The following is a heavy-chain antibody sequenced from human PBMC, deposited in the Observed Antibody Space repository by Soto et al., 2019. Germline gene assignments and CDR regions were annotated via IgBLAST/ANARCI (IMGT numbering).Heavy chain of an antibody. CDR1: GGTFSSYA. V-gene: IGHV1-69*01. Sequence: QVQLVQSGAEVKKPGSSVKVSCKASGGTFSSYAISWVRQAPGQGLEWMGGIIPISDTTNYAQKFQGRVTITADEFTSPAYMEPSRLRSEDTAVYYCARSQGSSTRLEISYYYYYGMDVWGQGTTVTVSS. CDR2: IIPISDTT. CDR3: ARSQGSSTRLEISYYYYYGMDV. D-gene: IGHD2-2*01. J-gene: IGHJ6*02.